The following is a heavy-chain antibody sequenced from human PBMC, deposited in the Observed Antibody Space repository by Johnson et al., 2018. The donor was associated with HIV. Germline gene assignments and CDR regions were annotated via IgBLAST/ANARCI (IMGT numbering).Heavy chain of an antibody. D-gene: IGHD1-1*01. V-gene: IGHV3-53*01. CDR2: IYTGGST. CDR3: ARDMASGAFDI. Sequence: VQLVESGGGLIQPGGSLRLSCAASGFTVSTNYMTWVRQAPGKGLEWVSLIYTGGSTYYADSVKGRFTISRDNSKNTLYLQMNSLRAEDTAVYYCARDMASGAFDIWGQGTMVTVYS. J-gene: IGHJ3*02. CDR1: GFTVSTNY.